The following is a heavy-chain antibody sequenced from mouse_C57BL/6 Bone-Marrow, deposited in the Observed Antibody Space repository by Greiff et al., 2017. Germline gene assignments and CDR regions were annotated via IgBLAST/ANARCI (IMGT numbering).Heavy chain of an antibody. Sequence: VQLQQSGPELVKPGASVKISCKASGYAFSSSWMNWVKQRPGKGLEWIGRIYPGDGDTNYNGKFKGKATLTADKSSSTAYMQLSSLTSEDSAVYFCARYYDAAYWGQGTLVTVSA. V-gene: IGHV1-82*01. CDR2: IYPGDGDT. CDR3: ARYYDAAY. CDR1: GYAFSSSW. D-gene: IGHD2-4*01. J-gene: IGHJ3*01.